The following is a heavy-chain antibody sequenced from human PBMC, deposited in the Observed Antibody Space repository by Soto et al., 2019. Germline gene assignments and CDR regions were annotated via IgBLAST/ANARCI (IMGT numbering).Heavy chain of an antibody. CDR1: GFTFSSYA. D-gene: IGHD3-10*01. CDR3: ARDPMGRYYGSGSYYFDY. V-gene: IGHV3-30-3*01. J-gene: IGHJ4*02. Sequence: QVQLVESGGGVVQPGRSLRLSCAASGFTFSSYAMHWVRQAPGKGLEWVAVISYDGSNKYYADSVKGRFTISRDNSKNTLYLQMNSQRAEDTAVYYWARDPMGRYYGSGSYYFDYWGQGTLVIVSS. CDR2: ISYDGSNK.